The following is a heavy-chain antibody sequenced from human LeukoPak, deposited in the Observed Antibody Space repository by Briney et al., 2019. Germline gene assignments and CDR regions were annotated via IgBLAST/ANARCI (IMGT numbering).Heavy chain of an antibody. CDR1: GYTFTSYD. CDR3: ARGGRYCSSTSCSNWFDP. Sequence: ASVKVSCKASGYTFTSYDINWVRQATGQGLEWMGWMNPNSGNTGYAQKFQGRVTMTRNTSISTAYMELSSLRSEDTAVYYCARGGRYCSSTSCSNWFDPLGQGTLVTVSS. D-gene: IGHD2-2*01. J-gene: IGHJ5*02. V-gene: IGHV1-8*01. CDR2: MNPNSGNT.